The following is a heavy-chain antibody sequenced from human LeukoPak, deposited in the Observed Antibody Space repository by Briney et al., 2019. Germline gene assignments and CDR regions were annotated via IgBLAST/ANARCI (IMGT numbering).Heavy chain of an antibody. Sequence: PGGSLRLSCAAPGFTFSSYWMSWVRQAPGKGLEWVANIKENGSEKYYVDSVKGRFTTSRDNAKSSLYLQMNSLRAEDTAVYYCARDGSSFDYWGQGAPVTVSS. J-gene: IGHJ4*02. V-gene: IGHV3-7*01. CDR2: IKENGSEK. CDR1: GFTFSSYW. CDR3: ARDGSSFDY. D-gene: IGHD2-15*01.